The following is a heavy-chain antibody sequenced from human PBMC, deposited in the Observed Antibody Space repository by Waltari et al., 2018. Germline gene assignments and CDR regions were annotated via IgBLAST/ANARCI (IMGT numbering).Heavy chain of an antibody. CDR1: GLTSLNYA. CDR2: VGAISGST. V-gene: IGHV3-23*04. Sequence: EVQLVESGGGLVPPGGSLRRPCAGSGLTSLNYAVNWVRQAPGKGLELVAGVGAISGSTYYADSVKSRFTISRDNSKNTLYLQMNGLRADDTAIYYCARDPGVVAVHYFDSGGQGTLVTVSS. D-gene: IGHD2-21*01. J-gene: IGHJ4*02. CDR3: ARDPGVVAVHYFDS.